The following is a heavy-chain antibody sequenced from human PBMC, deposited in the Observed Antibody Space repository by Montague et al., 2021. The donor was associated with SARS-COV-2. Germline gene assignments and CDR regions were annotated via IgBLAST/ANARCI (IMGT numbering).Heavy chain of an antibody. CDR2: SCYRSKWYN. D-gene: IGHD1-26*01. CDR3: ARTSASSDY. J-gene: IGHJ4*02. Sequence: CAISGDSVSMDSAAWNWIGHSPSSELEWLGVSCYRSKWYNDYAVSVKSRITINPDTSKNQISLQLNSVTPEDTAVYYCARTSASSDYWGQGTLVTVSS. V-gene: IGHV6-1*01. CDR1: GDSVSMDSAA.